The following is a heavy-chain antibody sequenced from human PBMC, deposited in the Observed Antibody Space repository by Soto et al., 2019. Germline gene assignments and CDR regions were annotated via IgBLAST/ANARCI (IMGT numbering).Heavy chain of an antibody. CDR1: GFTFSSYA. J-gene: IGHJ3*02. D-gene: IGHD3-22*01. CDR2: ISGSGGST. Sequence: GGSLRLSCAASGFTFSSYAMSWVRQAPGKGLEWVSAISGSGGSTYYADSVKGRFTISRDNSKNTLYLQMNSLRAEDTAVYYCAKDYYDSSGSYHDAFDIWGQGPMVTVSS. V-gene: IGHV3-23*01. CDR3: AKDYYDSSGSYHDAFDI.